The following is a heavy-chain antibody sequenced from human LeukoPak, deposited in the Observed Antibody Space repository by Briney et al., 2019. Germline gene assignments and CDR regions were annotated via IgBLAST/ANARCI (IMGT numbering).Heavy chain of an antibody. CDR2: INPNGGAT. CDR3: VRSLVTTTPVFDY. D-gene: IGHD4-17*01. CDR1: GYTFTAYY. V-gene: IGHV1-2*02. J-gene: IGHJ4*02. Sequence: ASVKVSCMTSGYTFTAYYLHWLRQAPGQGPEWMAWINPNGGATNSAQRFQGGVTMTRDTSISTAYMELSNLRSDDTAVYYCVRSLVTTTPVFDYWGQGTLVTVSS.